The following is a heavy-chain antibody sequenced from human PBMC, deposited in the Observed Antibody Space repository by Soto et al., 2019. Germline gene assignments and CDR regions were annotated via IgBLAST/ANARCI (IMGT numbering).Heavy chain of an antibody. D-gene: IGHD2-15*01. CDR1: GCIFTAYS. J-gene: IGHJ1*01. CDR3: AREENCSDGICYSEYFQR. Sequence: ASVKVSCKASGCIFTAYSMHWVRQAPGQGLEWMGVVNPSGGSTNYAQKFQGRITMTRDTSTSTVYMDLSSLTSEDTAVYYCAREENCSDGICYSEYFQRWGQGTTVTVYS. V-gene: IGHV1-46*01. CDR2: VNPSGGST.